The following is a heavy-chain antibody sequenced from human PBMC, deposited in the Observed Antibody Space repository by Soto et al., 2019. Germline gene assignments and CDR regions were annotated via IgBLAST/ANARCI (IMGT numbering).Heavy chain of an antibody. Sequence: ASVKVSCKASGYTFTSYGIIWVRQAPGQGLEWMGWISAYNGNTNYAQKLQGRVTMTTDTSTSTAYMELRSLRSDDTAVYYCARDYYDYIWGSYRPRSPFDYWGQGTLVTVSS. CDR3: ARDYYDYIWGSYRPRSPFDY. CDR2: ISAYNGNT. D-gene: IGHD3-16*02. V-gene: IGHV1-18*01. J-gene: IGHJ4*02. CDR1: GYTFTSYG.